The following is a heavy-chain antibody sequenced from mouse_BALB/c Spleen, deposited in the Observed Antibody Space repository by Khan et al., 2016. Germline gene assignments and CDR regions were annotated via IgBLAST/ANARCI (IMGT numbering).Heavy chain of an antibody. D-gene: IGHD1-1*01. Sequence: EVQLQESGPGLVKPSQSLSLTCTVTGYSITSDYAWNWIRQFPGNKLEWMGYISYSGSTSYNPSLKSRISITRDTSKNQFFLQLNSVTTEDTATYYCARTYGYGSLSFAYWGQGTLVTVSA. CDR1: GYSITSDYA. CDR2: ISYSGST. CDR3: ARTYGYGSLSFAY. J-gene: IGHJ3*01. V-gene: IGHV3-2*02.